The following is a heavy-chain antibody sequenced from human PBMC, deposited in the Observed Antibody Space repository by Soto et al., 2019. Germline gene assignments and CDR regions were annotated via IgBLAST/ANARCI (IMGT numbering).Heavy chain of an antibody. CDR1: GGSFSSHA. Sequence: QVQLVQSGAEVKKPGSSVKVSCKATGGSFSSHAITWVRQAPGQGLEWMGRIIPILGITNYAQKFQDRVTISADTATSTAEMDLSSLRSEDTAMYYRSVGVDDDDRYPRDDAFDVWGQGTEVTVSS. V-gene: IGHV1-69*02. CDR3: SVGVDDDDRYPRDDAFDV. CDR2: IIPILGIT. D-gene: IGHD3-16*02. J-gene: IGHJ3*01.